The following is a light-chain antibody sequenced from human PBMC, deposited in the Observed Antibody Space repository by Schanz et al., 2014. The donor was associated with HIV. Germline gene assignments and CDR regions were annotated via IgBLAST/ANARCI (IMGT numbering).Light chain of an antibody. CDR1: QSLLHENGYTY. CDR3: MQGLQTWT. J-gene: IGKJ1*01. CDR2: VTS. V-gene: IGKV2-28*01. Sequence: VMTQSPLYLPVPPGESASISCRSSQSLLHENGYTYLDWYVQKPGQSPRLLVYVTSYRASGVPDRFSGSGSGTDFTLTISRVEADDVGVYYCMQGLQTWTFGQGTRVDI.